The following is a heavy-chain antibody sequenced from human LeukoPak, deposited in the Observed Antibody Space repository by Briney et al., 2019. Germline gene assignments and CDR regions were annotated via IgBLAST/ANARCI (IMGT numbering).Heavy chain of an antibody. CDR1: GFTFSSYA. CDR2: ISGSNENT. J-gene: IGHJ4*02. CDR3: AKGRVTTVTSAANY. Sequence: GGSLRLSCAASGFTFSSYAMSWVRQAPGKGLEWVSSISGSNENTYYADSVKDRFTISRDNSKNTLSLQMNSLRAEDTAVYYCAKGRVTTVTSAANYWGQGTLVTVSS. D-gene: IGHD4-17*01. V-gene: IGHV3-23*01.